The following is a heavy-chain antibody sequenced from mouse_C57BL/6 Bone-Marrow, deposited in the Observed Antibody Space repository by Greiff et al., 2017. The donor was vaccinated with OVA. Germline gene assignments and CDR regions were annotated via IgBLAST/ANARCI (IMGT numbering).Heavy chain of an antibody. CDR2: INPYNGGT. V-gene: IGHV1-19*01. CDR3: ARRVTTDY. D-gene: IGHD2-3*01. Sequence: VQLQQSGPVLVKPGASVKMSCKASGYTFTDYYMNWVKQSHGKSLEWIGVINPYNGGTSYNQKFKGKATLTVDKSSSTAYMALNSLTSEDSAVYYCARRVTTDYWGQGTTLTVSS. CDR1: GYTFTDYY. J-gene: IGHJ2*01.